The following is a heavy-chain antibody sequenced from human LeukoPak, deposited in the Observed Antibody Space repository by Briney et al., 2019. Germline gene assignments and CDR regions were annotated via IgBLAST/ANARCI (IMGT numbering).Heavy chain of an antibody. D-gene: IGHD5-18*01. CDR3: AYSYGYYSYYYMDV. J-gene: IGHJ6*03. CDR2: IYTSGST. CDR1: GGSISSYY. Sequence: SETLSLTCTVSGGSISSYYWSWIRQPPGKGLEWIGYIYTSGSTNYNPSLKSRVTISVDTSKNQFSLKLSSVTAADTAVYYCAYSYGYYSYYYMDVWGKGTTVTVSS. V-gene: IGHV4-4*09.